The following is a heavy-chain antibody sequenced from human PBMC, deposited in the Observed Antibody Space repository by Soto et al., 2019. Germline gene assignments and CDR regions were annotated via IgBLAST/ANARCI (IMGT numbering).Heavy chain of an antibody. Sequence: EVQLVQSGTEVKKPGESLRIYCRGSGYNFTSNWITWVRQMPGKGLEWVGRIDPSDSYINYGPSFQGHVTISADKSVSTAYLQWSSLKASDTAMYYCARLPNIYGPTDIDYWGQGTLVTVSS. D-gene: IGHD5-18*01. CDR2: IDPSDSYI. CDR3: ARLPNIYGPTDIDY. CDR1: GYNFTSNW. J-gene: IGHJ4*02. V-gene: IGHV5-10-1*03.